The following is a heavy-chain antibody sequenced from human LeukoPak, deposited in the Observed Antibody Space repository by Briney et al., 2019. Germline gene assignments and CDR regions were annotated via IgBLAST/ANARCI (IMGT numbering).Heavy chain of an antibody. Sequence: PSETLSLTCTVSGGSISSYYWSWIRQPPGKGLEWIGYIYYSGSTYYNPSLKSRVNISVDTSKNQFSLKLSSVTAADTAVYYCARAPKIHTTRGVFDIWGQGTMVTVSS. V-gene: IGHV4-59*01. CDR1: GGSISSYY. CDR2: IYYSGST. D-gene: IGHD1-1*01. J-gene: IGHJ3*02. CDR3: ARAPKIHTTRGVFDI.